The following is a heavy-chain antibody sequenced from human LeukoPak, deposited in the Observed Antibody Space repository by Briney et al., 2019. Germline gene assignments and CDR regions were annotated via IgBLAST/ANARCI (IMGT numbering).Heavy chain of an antibody. Sequence: GGSLRLSCAASGFPFSSYAMNWVRQAPGKGLEWVSVIAGSDGFTQYADSVKGRFTISRDNSKNTVYLQMNRLRVEDTALYYCVRSLDYWGQGTLITVSS. J-gene: IGHJ4*02. CDR1: GFPFSSYA. V-gene: IGHV3-23*01. CDR3: VRSLDY. CDR2: IAGSDGFT.